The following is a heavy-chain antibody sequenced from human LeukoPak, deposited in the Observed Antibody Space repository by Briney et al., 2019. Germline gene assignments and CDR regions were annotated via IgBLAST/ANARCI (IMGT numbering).Heavy chain of an antibody. CDR3: ARVLEQWLVAFDY. Sequence: GSLRLSXAASGFTFSSYWMSWVLQAPGKGLEWVANIKQDGSEKYYVDSVKGRFTISRDNAKNSLYLQMNSLRAEDTAVYYCARVLEQWLVAFDYWGQGTLVTVSS. CDR1: GFTFSSYW. J-gene: IGHJ4*02. D-gene: IGHD6-19*01. V-gene: IGHV3-7*01. CDR2: IKQDGSEK.